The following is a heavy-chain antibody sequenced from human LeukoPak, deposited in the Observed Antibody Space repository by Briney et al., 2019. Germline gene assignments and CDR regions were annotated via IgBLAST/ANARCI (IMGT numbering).Heavy chain of an antibody. V-gene: IGHV3-48*01. CDR1: GFIFSSYS. CDR3: AKDRGNDYGVFDY. J-gene: IGHJ4*02. Sequence: PGGSLRLSCAASGFIFSSYSMHWVRQTPGKGLEWISYISSGSGNTYYGDSVQGRFITSRDNAKNSLHLQMNSLRAEDTGVYYCAKDRGNDYGVFDYWGQGILVTVSS. CDR2: ISSGSGNT. D-gene: IGHD4-17*01.